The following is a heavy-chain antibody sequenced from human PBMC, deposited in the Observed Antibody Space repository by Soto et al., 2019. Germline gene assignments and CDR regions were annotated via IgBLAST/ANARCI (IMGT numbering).Heavy chain of an antibody. CDR3: ERNSYGTGWYDF. J-gene: IGHJ5*01. CDR1: GYTFTKYA. Sequence: QVQLVQSGAEVKKPGASVKISCEASGYTFTKYAIHWVRQAPGQGFEWIGWINVGNGNTEHSQKFLDRVTITRDTSASTAYMALSGLRYEDTALYYCERNSYGTGWYDFWGQGTLVTVSS. CDR2: INVGNGNT. V-gene: IGHV1-3*01. D-gene: IGHD1-7*01.